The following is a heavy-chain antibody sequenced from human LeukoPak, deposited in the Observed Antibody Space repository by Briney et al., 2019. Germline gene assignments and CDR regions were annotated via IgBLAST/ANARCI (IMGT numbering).Heavy chain of an antibody. Sequence: GGSLRLSCATSGFTFGNAWMSWVRQAPGKGLEWVGRIKSKTDGGTTDYPAPVKGRFTISRDDSKNTLFLQMNSLKTEDTAVYFCTTDSYFYNSQFDFWGQGTPVTVSS. CDR3: TTDSYFYNSQFDF. CDR2: IKSKTDGGTT. CDR1: GFTFGNAW. D-gene: IGHD3-22*01. V-gene: IGHV3-15*01. J-gene: IGHJ4*02.